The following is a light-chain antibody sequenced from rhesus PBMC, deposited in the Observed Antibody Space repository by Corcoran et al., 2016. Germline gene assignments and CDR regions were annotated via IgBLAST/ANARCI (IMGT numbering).Light chain of an antibody. CDR3: SSYASGNTFI. V-gene: IGLV2-13*03. CDR2: EVG. CDR1: SSDIGGYNR. Sequence: QAAPTQSPSMSGSPGQSVTISCTGTSSDIGGYNRVSWYQQHPGKAPKLMIYEVGKRPSGVSDRFSGSKSGNTASLTISGLQAEDDADYYCSSYASGNTFIFGAGTRLTVL. J-gene: IGLJ1*01.